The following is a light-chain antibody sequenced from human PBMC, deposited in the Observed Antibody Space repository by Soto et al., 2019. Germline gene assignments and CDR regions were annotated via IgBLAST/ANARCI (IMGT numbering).Light chain of an antibody. Sequence: EIVLTQSPGTLSLSPGERATLSCRASQSVSSSYLAWYQQKPGQAPRLLIYGASSRATGIPDRFSGSGSGTEFTLTISRLEPEDFAVYYCQQYKTFGQGTKVDI. V-gene: IGKV3-20*01. CDR1: QSVSSSY. CDR2: GAS. J-gene: IGKJ1*01. CDR3: QQYKT.